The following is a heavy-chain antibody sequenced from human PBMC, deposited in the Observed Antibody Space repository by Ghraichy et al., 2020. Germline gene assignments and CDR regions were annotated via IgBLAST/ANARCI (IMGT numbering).Heavy chain of an antibody. Sequence: GVLRLSCAASGFTFRTYWMHWVRQAPGKGLVWVSRINSDGSSTSYADSVKGRFTISRDNAKNTLYLQMNSLRAEDTAVYYCARTGYCSSTNCYNWFDPWGQGTLVTVSS. CDR1: GFTFRTYW. V-gene: IGHV3-74*01. CDR2: INSDGSST. J-gene: IGHJ5*02. D-gene: IGHD2-2*01. CDR3: ARTGYCSSTNCYNWFDP.